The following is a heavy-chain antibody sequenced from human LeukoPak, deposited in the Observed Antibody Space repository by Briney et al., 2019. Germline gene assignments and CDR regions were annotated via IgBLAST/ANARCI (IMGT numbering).Heavy chain of an antibody. CDR1: GGSISSSSYY. J-gene: IGHJ4*02. D-gene: IGHD6-13*01. CDR2: IYYSGST. CDR3: ARDHQRIAAAGTVWD. V-gene: IGHV4-39*07. Sequence: SETLSLTCTVSGGSISSSSYYWGWIRQPPGKGLEWIGSIYYSGSTYYNPSLKSRVTISVDTSKNQFSLKLSSVTAADTAVYYCARDHQRIAAAGTVWDWGQGTLVTVSS.